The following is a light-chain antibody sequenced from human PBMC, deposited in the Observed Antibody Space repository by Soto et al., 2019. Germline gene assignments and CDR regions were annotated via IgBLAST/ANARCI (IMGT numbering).Light chain of an antibody. J-gene: IGLJ1*01. CDR3: SSYAGSHTFV. Sequence: QSVLTQPPSASGSPGQSVTTSCTGTSSGVGAYNYVSWYQQHPGKAPKLMIYEVSKRPSGVPDRFSGSKSGNTASLTVSGLRAEDEADYFCSSYAGSHTFVFGAGTKVTVL. V-gene: IGLV2-8*01. CDR1: SSGVGAYNY. CDR2: EVS.